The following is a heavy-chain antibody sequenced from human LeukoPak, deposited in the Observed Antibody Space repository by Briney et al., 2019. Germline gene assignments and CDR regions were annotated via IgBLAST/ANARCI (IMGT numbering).Heavy chain of an antibody. CDR3: ARPGSDRTRGWGYFDY. D-gene: IGHD3-10*01. V-gene: IGHV1-18*01. CDR2: VSGNDGNT. Sequence: ASVKVSCKASGYRFTNYGINWVRQAPGQGLEWMGWVSGNDGNTKYARKLQGRVTMTTDTSTSTAFMELRSLTSDDTAIYYCARPGSDRTRGWGYFDYWGKGTQVTVSS. J-gene: IGHJ4*02. CDR1: GYRFTNYG.